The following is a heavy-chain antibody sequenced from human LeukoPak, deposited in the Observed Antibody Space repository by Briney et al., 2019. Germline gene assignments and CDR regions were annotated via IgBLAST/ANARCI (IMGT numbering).Heavy chain of an antibody. V-gene: IGHV3-30*02. CDR1: GFTLSSYG. J-gene: IGHJ5*02. CDR2: IRYDGSNK. Sequence: GGSLRLSCAASGFTLSSYGMHWVRQAPGKGLEWVAFIRYDGSNKYYADSVKGRFTISRDNSKNTLYLQMNSLRAEDTAVYYCAKDLWGYQLSQGWFEPWGQGTLVTVSS. CDR3: AKDLWGYQLSQGWFEP. D-gene: IGHD2-2*01.